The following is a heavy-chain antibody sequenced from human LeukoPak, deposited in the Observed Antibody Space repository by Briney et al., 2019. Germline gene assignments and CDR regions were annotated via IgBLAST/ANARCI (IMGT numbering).Heavy chain of an antibody. CDR1: GGSISRYY. V-gene: IGHV4-59*05. CDR2: IYYSGST. J-gene: IGHJ4*02. Sequence: SETLSLTCFVSGGSISRYYWNWVRQPPGKGLEWIGSIYYSGSTYYNPSLKSRVTISVDTSKNQFSLKLSSVTAADTAVYYCARLSGGSGNGFDYWGQGTLVTVSS. D-gene: IGHD3-10*01. CDR3: ARLSGGSGNGFDY.